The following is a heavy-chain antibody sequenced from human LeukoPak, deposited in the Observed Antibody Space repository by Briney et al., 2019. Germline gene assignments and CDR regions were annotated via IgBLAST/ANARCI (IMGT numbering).Heavy chain of an antibody. J-gene: IGHJ6*02. CDR2: IWYDGSNK. V-gene: IGHV3-33*01. Sequence: GRSLRLSCAASGFTFSSYGMHWVRQAPGKGLEWVAVIWYDGSNKYYADSVKGRLTISRDNSKNTLYLQMNSLRVEDTAVYYCARGFGAAADPYYYYGMDVWGQGTTVTVSS. CDR1: GFTFSSYG. D-gene: IGHD6-13*01. CDR3: ARGFGAAADPYYYYGMDV.